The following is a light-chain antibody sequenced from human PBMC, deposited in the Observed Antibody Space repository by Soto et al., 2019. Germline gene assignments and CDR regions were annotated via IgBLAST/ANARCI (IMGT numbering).Light chain of an antibody. J-gene: IGLJ2*01. Sequence: QSALTQPASVSGSPGQSITISCTGTSRDVGGYNYVSWFQQHPGIVPKLMIYEVSNRPSGVSNRFSGSKSVNTASLTISGLQSEDEAYYYCISYTSKSTWVFGGGTQLTVL. CDR2: EVS. CDR3: ISYTSKSTWV. V-gene: IGLV2-14*01. CDR1: SRDVGGYNY.